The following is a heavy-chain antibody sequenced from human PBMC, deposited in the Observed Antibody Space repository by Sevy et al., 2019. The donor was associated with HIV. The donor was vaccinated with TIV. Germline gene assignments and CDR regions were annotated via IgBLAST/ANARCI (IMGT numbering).Heavy chain of an antibody. CDR3: AKDRSTGIFGVVTHFDY. J-gene: IGHJ4*02. CDR1: GFTFSSYA. V-gene: IGHV3-23*01. D-gene: IGHD3-3*01. Sequence: GGSLRLSCAASGFTFSSYAMSWVRQAPGKGLEWVSAISGSGGSTYYADSVKGRFTISRDNSKNKLYLQMNSLRAEDTAVYYCAKDRSTGIFGVVTHFDYWGQGTLVTVSS. CDR2: ISGSGGST.